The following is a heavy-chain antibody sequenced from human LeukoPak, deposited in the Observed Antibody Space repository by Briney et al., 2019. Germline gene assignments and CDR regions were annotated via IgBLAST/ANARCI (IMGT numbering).Heavy chain of an antibody. Sequence: AGPTLVKPTQTLTLTCTFSGFSLSTHGVGVGWIRQPPGKALEWLALIYWDDDKRYSPSLKSRLTITKDTSKNQVVLTTTNMDPVDTATYYCAHWTYDILTGSVDYWGQGTLVTVSS. CDR3: AHWTYDILTGSVDY. J-gene: IGHJ4*02. V-gene: IGHV2-5*02. CDR1: GFSLSTHGVG. CDR2: IYWDDDK. D-gene: IGHD3-9*01.